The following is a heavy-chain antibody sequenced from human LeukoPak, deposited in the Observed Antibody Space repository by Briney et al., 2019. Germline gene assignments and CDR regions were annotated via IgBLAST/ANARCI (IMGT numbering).Heavy chain of an antibody. J-gene: IGHJ4*02. D-gene: IGHD5-12*01. Sequence: GGSLRLSCAALGLTFRSYAMSWVRQAPGKGLEGVASISGSGGSTYSADPVKGRFTISRDNSKTTLYLQMNSLRAEDTAVYYCAKEYSGYDTPFVFDYWGQGNLVTVSS. CDR2: ISGSGGST. CDR3: AKEYSGYDTPFVFDY. V-gene: IGHV3-23*01. CDR1: GLTFRSYA.